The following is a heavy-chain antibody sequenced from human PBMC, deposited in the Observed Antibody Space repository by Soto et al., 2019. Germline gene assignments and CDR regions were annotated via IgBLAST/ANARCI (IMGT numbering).Heavy chain of an antibody. D-gene: IGHD6-6*01. V-gene: IGHV1-18*01. J-gene: IGHJ4*01. CDR1: GYTFTNYG. CDR3: SRGTSIPASGDY. CDR2: VSAYNGEK. Sequence: QVQLVQSGAEVKKPGASVKVSCKASGYTFTNYGINWVRQAPGQGLEWLGWVSAYNGEKRYAQRVQARVIITTDTSTPTAYMELRSLRSDDTAVYYCSRGTSIPASGDYWGQGTLVTVSS.